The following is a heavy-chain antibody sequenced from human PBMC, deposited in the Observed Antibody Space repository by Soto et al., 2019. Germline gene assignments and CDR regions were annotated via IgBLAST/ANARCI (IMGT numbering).Heavy chain of an antibody. D-gene: IGHD2-2*01. CDR1: GFTFSSYG. J-gene: IGHJ4*02. V-gene: IGHV3-30*18. CDR2: ISYDGSDK. CDR3: AKGGPVVYCRGTSCPYYCDY. Sequence: QVQLVESGGGVVQPGRSLRLSCVASGFTFSSYGMHWVRQAPGKGLEWVAVISYDGSDKYYADSVKGRFTISRDNSKNTLYLEMNSLRTEDTAVYYCAKGGPVVYCRGTSCPYYCDYWGQGTLVTVSS.